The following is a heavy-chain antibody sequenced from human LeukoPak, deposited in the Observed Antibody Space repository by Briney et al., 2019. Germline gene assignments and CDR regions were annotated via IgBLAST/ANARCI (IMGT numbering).Heavy chain of an antibody. D-gene: IGHD3-16*01. Sequence: GGSLRLSCAASGFIFSGSDMHWVRQASGKGLEWVGRIRSKANNYATAYAASVKGRFTISRDDSKNTAYLQMNSLKTEDTAVYYCTYYRTGGLVGGSANYYGMDVWGQGTTVTVSS. CDR1: GFIFSGSD. CDR3: TYYRTGGLVGGSANYYGMDV. V-gene: IGHV3-73*01. CDR2: IRSKANNYAT. J-gene: IGHJ6*02.